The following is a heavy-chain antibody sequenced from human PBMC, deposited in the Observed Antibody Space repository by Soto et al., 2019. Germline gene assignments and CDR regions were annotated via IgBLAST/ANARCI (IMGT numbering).Heavy chain of an antibody. CDR3: AKGLYGEYESRGEYYFDY. CDR1: GFTFSSYA. V-gene: IGHV3-23*01. CDR2: ISGSGGST. J-gene: IGHJ4*02. D-gene: IGHD4-17*01. Sequence: GGSLRLSCAASGFTFSSYAMSWVRQAPGKGLEWVSAISGSGGSTYYADSVKGRFTISRDNSKNTLYLQMNSLRAEDTAVYYCAKGLYGEYESRGEYYFDYWGQVNLVTVSS.